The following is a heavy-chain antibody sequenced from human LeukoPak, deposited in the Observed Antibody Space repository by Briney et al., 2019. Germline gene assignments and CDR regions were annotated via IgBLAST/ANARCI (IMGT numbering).Heavy chain of an antibody. J-gene: IGHJ5*02. CDR2: INSDGSST. CDR3: ARARLRSNWFDP. CDR1: GFTFSSYW. D-gene: IGHD3-16*01. V-gene: IGHV3-74*01. Sequence: GGSLRLSCAASGFTFSSYWMHWVRQAPGKGLVWVSRINSDGSSTSYADSVKGRFTISRDNAKNTLYLQMNSLRAEDTAVYYCARARLRSNWFDPWGQGTLVTVSS.